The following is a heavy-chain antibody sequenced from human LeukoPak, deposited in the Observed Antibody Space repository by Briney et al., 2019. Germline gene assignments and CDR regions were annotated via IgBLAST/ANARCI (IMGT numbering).Heavy chain of an antibody. CDR1: GFTFSTYS. CDR2: ISGSGGST. J-gene: IGHJ5*02. V-gene: IGHV3-23*01. D-gene: IGHD3-3*01. CDR3: AKERRNYDFWSGHYENWFDP. Sequence: GGSLRLSCVGSGFTFSTYSMTWVRQAPGKGLEWVSAISGSGGSTYYADSVKGRFTISRDNSKNTLYLQMNSLRAEDTAVYYCAKERRNYDFWSGHYENWFDPWGQGTLVTVSS.